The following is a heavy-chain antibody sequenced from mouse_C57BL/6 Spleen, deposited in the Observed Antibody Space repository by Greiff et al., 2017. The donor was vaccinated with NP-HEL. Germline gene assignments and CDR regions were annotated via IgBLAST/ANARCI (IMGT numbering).Heavy chain of an antibody. CDR3: TRAPYDYDGGAWFAY. V-gene: IGHV5-9-1*02. J-gene: IGHJ3*01. D-gene: IGHD2-4*01. CDR2: ISSGGDYI. CDR1: GFTFSSYA. Sequence: EVKLMESGEGLVKPGGSLKLSCAASGFTFSSYAMSWVRQTPEKRLEWVAYISSGGDYIYYADTVKGRFTISRDNARNTLYLQMSSLKSEDTAMYYGTRAPYDYDGGAWFAYWGQGTLVTVSA.